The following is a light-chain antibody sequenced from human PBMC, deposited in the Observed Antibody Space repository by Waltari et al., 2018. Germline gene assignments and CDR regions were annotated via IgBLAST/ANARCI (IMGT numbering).Light chain of an antibody. Sequence: QSALTQPPSASGSPGQSVTISCTGPRSDVGGYKYVSWYQQHPGKAPKLMIYEVTKRPSGVPDRFSGSKSGNTASLTVSGLQAEDEAHYYCSAYAGSDNLVFGGGTKVTVL. CDR3: SAYAGSDNLV. CDR1: RSDVGGYKY. V-gene: IGLV2-8*01. J-gene: IGLJ2*01. CDR2: EVT.